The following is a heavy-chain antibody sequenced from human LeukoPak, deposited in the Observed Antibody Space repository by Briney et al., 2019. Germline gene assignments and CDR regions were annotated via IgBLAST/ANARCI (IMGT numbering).Heavy chain of an antibody. D-gene: IGHD3-10*01. CDR3: ASRRDYGSGSYYLHFDY. CDR2: INHSGST. J-gene: IGHJ4*02. V-gene: IGHV4-34*01. CDR1: GGSISSYY. Sequence: SETLSLTCTVSGGSISSYYWSWIRQPPGKGLEWIGEINHSGSTNYNPSLKSRVTISVDTSKNQFSLKPSSVTAADTAVYYCASRRDYGSGSYYLHFDYWGQGTLVTVSS.